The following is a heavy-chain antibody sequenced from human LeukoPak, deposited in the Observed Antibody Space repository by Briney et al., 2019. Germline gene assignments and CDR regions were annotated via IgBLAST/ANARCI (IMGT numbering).Heavy chain of an antibody. D-gene: IGHD6-6*01. Sequence: GGSLRLSCAASGFTFTSYSMSWVRQARGKGLEAGSNISDDGRSAYYADSVKGRFTISKDNSKNTMYLQMNNLRAEDTAIYYCAKRVPYTSSSVYFDYWGQGTLVTVSS. CDR1: GFTFTSYS. J-gene: IGHJ4*02. CDR2: ISDDGRSA. CDR3: AKRVPYTSSSVYFDY. V-gene: IGHV3-23*01.